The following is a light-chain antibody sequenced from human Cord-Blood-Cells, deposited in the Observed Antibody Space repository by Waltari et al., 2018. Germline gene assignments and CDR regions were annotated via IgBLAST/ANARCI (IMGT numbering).Light chain of an antibody. CDR1: SSDAGGYNY. V-gene: IGLV2-14*01. J-gene: IGLJ1*01. Sequence: SALTQPAPVSGSPGQSITISCTGTSSDAGGYNYVSWYQQHPGKAPKLMIYDVSNRPSGVSNRFSGSKSGNTASLTISGLQAEDEADYYCSSYTSSSTYVFGTGTKVTVL. CDR3: SSYTSSSTYV. CDR2: DVS.